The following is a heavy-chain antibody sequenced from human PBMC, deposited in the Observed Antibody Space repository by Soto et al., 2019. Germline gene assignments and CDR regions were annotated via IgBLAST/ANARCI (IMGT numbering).Heavy chain of an antibody. D-gene: IGHD2-15*01. CDR3: ARVKLAGRCSLHY. V-gene: IGHV4-38-2*01. CDR2: IYHSGNT. CDR1: CYSITNGYY. J-gene: IGHJ4*02. Sequence: SETLSLTCAVSCYSITNGYYWGWVRQPPGKGLEWIGSIYHSGNTYYNPSLKSRVTISLDTSKNQFSLKLTSVTAAETAMYCSARVKLAGRCSLHYCGQGTLVT.